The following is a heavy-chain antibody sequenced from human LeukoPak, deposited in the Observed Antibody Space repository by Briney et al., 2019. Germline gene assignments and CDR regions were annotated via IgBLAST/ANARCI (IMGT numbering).Heavy chain of an antibody. CDR1: GFSFSSYA. D-gene: IGHD3-9*01. V-gene: IGHV3-64D*06. CDR2: ISSNGGST. CDR3: VRGGPDDILTGYYFWRGVGFDY. J-gene: IGHJ4*02. Sequence: PGGSLRLSCSASGFSFSSYAMYWLRQAPGKGLEYVSAISSNGGSTYYADSVKGRFTISRDNSKNTLYLQMSSLRAEDTAVYYCVRGGPDDILTGYYFWRGVGFDYWGQGTLVTVSS.